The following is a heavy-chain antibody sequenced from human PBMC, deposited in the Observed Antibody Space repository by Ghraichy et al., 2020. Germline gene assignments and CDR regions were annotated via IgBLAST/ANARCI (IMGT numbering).Heavy chain of an antibody. D-gene: IGHD6-13*01. Sequence: SETLSLTCAVYGGSFSGYYWSWIRQPPGKGLEWIGEINHSGSTNYNPSLKSRVTISVDTSKNQFSLKLSSVTAADTAVYYCASLLRDSSSWYIPYYYYYGMDVWGQGTTVTVSS. J-gene: IGHJ6*02. CDR3: ASLLRDSSSWYIPYYYYYGMDV. V-gene: IGHV4-34*01. CDR1: GGSFSGYY. CDR2: INHSGST.